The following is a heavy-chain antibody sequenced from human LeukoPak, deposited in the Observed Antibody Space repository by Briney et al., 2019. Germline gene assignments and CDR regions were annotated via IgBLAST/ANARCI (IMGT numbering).Heavy chain of an antibody. V-gene: IGHV4-34*01. J-gene: IGHJ3*02. CDR3: ARANQLLYGPDAFDI. CDR2: INHSGST. CDR1: GGSFSGYY. D-gene: IGHD2-2*02. Sequence: SETLSLTCAVYGGSFSGYYWSWIRQPPGKGLEWIGEINHSGSTNYNPSLKSRVTISVDTSKNQFSLKLSSVTDADTAVYYCARANQLLYGPDAFDIWGQGTMVTVSS.